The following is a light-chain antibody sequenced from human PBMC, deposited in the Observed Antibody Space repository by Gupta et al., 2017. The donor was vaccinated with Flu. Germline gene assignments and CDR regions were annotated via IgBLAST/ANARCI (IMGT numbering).Light chain of an antibody. CDR2: GAS. CDR3: QQYGSSPT. Sequence: DIVLTQSPGTLSLSPGERATLSCRASKSVSSSYLAWYQQKPGQATRLLIYGASSRATGIPDRFSGSGSGTEFTLTISRLEPEDFAVYYCQQYGSSPTFGQGTKVEIK. CDR1: KSVSSSY. V-gene: IGKV3-20*01. J-gene: IGKJ1*01.